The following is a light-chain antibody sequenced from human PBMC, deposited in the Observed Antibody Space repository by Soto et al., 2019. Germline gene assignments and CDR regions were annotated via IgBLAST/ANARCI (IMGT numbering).Light chain of an antibody. CDR3: QQRSNRPAYT. V-gene: IGKV3-11*01. J-gene: IGKJ2*01. CDR1: QSVNSY. CDR2: DAS. Sequence: EIVLTQSPATLSLSPGERATLSCRASQSVNSYLAWYQQKPGQAPRLLIYDASSRATDIPARFSGSGSGTDFTLTISSLEPEDFAVYYWQQRSNRPAYTFGQGTKLEIK.